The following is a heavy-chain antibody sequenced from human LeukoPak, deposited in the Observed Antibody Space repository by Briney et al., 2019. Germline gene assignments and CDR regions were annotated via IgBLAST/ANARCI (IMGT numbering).Heavy chain of an antibody. Sequence: PGGSLRLSCAASVFTFSSYWMSWVRQAPGKGLEWVANIKQDGSEKYYVDSVKGRFTISRDNAKNSLYLQMNSLRAEDTAVYYCAREVYEVAGTFDYWGQGTLVTVSS. J-gene: IGHJ4*02. D-gene: IGHD6-19*01. CDR3: AREVYEVAGTFDY. V-gene: IGHV3-7*03. CDR1: VFTFSSYW. CDR2: IKQDGSEK.